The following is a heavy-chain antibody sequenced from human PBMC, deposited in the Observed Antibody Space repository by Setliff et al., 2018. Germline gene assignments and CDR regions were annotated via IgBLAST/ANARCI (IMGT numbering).Heavy chain of an antibody. J-gene: IGHJ4*02. D-gene: IGHD6-6*01. Sequence: ETLSLSCAASGFTFSTYAMSWVRQAPGKGLEWLSGISGRGDNTYYVDSVKGRFTMSSDNSKNTLYLQMNSLRVEDTALYYCAKSSGSSSSTNLEYLGPGTLVTVSS. V-gene: IGHV3-23*01. CDR2: ISGRGDNT. CDR1: GFTFSTYA. CDR3: AKSSGSSSSTNLEY.